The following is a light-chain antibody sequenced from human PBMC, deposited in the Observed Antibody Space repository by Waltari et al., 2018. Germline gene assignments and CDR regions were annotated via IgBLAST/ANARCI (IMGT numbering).Light chain of an antibody. Sequence: QSALTQPRSVSGSPGQSVTVPCTGTSRDVVGYDFVSWYQQYPGKAPKLIIYDVHKRPPGVPDRFSGSKSGNTASLTISGLLNDDEADYYCCSYAGADTSVLFGGGTTLTVL. CDR1: SRDVVGYDF. J-gene: IGLJ2*01. CDR3: CSYAGADTSVL. CDR2: DVH. V-gene: IGLV2-11*01.